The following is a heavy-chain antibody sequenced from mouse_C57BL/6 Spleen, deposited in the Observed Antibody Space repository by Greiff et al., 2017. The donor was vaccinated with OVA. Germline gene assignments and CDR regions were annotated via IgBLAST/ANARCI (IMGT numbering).Heavy chain of an antibody. CDR2: INPGSGGT. V-gene: IGHV1-54*01. J-gene: IGHJ2*01. CDR3: ARWVTAQATDY. CDR1: GYAFTNYL. Sequence: QVQLQQSGAELVRPGTSVKVSCKASGYAFTNYLIEWVKQRPGQGLEWIGVINPGSGGTNYNEKFKGKATLTADKSSSTAYMQLSSLTSEDSAVYFCARWVTAQATDYWGQGTTLTVSS. D-gene: IGHD3-2*02.